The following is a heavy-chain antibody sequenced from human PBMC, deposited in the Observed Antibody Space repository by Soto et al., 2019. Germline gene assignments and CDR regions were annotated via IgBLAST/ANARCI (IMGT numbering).Heavy chain of an antibody. V-gene: IGHV3-21*01. CDR2: ISSSSSYI. CDR1: GFTFSSYS. D-gene: IGHD1-26*01. Sequence: GGSLRLSCAASGFTFSSYSMNWVRQAPGKGLEWVSSISSSSSYIYYADSVKGRFTISRDNAKNSLYLQMNSLRAEDTAVYYCAREGLGWEPTQDYGMDVWGQGTTVTVSS. J-gene: IGHJ6*02. CDR3: AREGLGWEPTQDYGMDV.